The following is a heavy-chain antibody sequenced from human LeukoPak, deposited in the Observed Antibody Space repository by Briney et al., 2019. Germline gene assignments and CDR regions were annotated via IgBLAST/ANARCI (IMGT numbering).Heavy chain of an antibody. V-gene: IGHV1-69*05. D-gene: IGHD3-22*01. CDR1: GGTFSSYA. CDR3: ARDRKNYYDSSGPPGDAFDI. CDR2: IIPIFGTA. Sequence: ASVKVSCKASGGTFSSYAISWVRPAPGQGLEWMGGIIPIFGTANYAQKFQGRVTMTRDTSTSTVYMELSSLRSEDPAVYYCARDRKNYYDSSGPPGDAFDIWGQGTMVTVSS. J-gene: IGHJ3*02.